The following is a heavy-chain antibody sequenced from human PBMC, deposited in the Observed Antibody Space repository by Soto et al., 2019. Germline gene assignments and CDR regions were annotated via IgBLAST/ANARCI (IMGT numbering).Heavy chain of an antibody. CDR1: GGTFSSYT. D-gene: IGHD6-13*01. V-gene: IGHV1-69*02. CDR2: IIPILGIA. CDR3: ATPERYSSSSSWFAP. Sequence: QVQLVQSGAEVKKPGSSVKVSCKASGGTFSSYTISCVRQAPGQGLEWMGRIIPILGIANYAQKFKGSVMITADKCTSTAYMEMSSLRSEDTAVYYCATPERYSSSSSWFAPCGQGTLVTVSS. J-gene: IGHJ5*02.